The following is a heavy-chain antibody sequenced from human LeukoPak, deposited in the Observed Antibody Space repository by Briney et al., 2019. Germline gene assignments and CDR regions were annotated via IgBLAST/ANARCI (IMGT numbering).Heavy chain of an antibody. CDR3: ARRVPTVTTPEYYFDY. CDR2: INHSGTT. J-gene: IGHJ4*02. CDR1: GGSLSGYY. D-gene: IGHD4-11*01. Sequence: SETLSLTCAVYGGSLSGYYWSWFRQPPGKGLEWIGEINHSGTTTYNPSLKSRVTMSVDTSKNQFSLTLSSVTAADSALYYCARRVPTVTTPEYYFDYWGQGTLVTVSS. V-gene: IGHV4-34*01.